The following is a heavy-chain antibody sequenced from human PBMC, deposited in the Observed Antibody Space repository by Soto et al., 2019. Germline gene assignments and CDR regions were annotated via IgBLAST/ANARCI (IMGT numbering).Heavy chain of an antibody. CDR3: ATLDDIVGVPAVSGRGYYYMDV. J-gene: IGHJ6*03. D-gene: IGHD2-2*01. V-gene: IGHV3-21*01. Sequence: EVQLVESGGGLVKPGGSLRLSCAASGFTFSSYSMNWVRQAPGKGLEWVSSISSSSSYIYYADSVKGRFTISRDNAKNSLYLQMNSLRAEDTAVYYCATLDDIVGVPAVSGRGYYYMDVWGKGTTVTVSS. CDR2: ISSSSSYI. CDR1: GFTFSSYS.